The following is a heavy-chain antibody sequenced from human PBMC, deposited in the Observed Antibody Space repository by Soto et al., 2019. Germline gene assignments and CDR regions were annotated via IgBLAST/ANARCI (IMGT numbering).Heavy chain of an antibody. D-gene: IGHD1-26*01. V-gene: IGHV4-39*01. CDR3: ARPLVRELRAFDI. J-gene: IGHJ3*02. CDR2: IYYSGST. Sequence: SETLSLTCTVSGGSISSSSYYWGWIRQPPGKGLEWIGSIYYSGSTYYNPSLKSRVTISVDTSKNQFSLKLSSVTAADTAVYYCARPLVRELRAFDIWGQGTMVTVSS. CDR1: GGSISSSSYY.